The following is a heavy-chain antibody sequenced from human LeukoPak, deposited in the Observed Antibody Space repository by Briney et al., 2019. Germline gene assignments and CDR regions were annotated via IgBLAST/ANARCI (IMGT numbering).Heavy chain of an antibody. Sequence: AAVKVSCKASGYTFTGYYMHCVRQAPVQGLEWMGWINPNSGGTNYAQKFQGRVTMTRDTSISTAYMELSRLRSDDTAVYYCARDSTIAAEYWGQGTLVTVSS. CDR2: INPNSGGT. J-gene: IGHJ4*02. D-gene: IGHD6-13*01. CDR1: GYTFTGYY. V-gene: IGHV1-2*02. CDR3: ARDSTIAAEY.